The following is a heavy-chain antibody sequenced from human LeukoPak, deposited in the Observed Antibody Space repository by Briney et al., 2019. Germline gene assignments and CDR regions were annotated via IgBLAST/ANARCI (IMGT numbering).Heavy chain of an antibody. D-gene: IGHD2-2*01. CDR3: VKGYCSSISCSLIDY. Sequence: GGSLRLLCSASGFTLSRYGMHWVRQAPGKGLEYVSGISSNGGSTNYADSVKGRFTISRDNSKNTLHLQMSSLRAEDTAVYYCVKGYCSSISCSLIDYGGQGTLVTVSS. CDR2: ISSNGGST. V-gene: IGHV3-64D*06. J-gene: IGHJ4*02. CDR1: GFTLSRYG.